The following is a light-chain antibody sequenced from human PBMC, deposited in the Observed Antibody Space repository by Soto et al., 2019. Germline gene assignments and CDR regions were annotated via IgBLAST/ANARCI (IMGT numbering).Light chain of an antibody. J-gene: IGKJ4*01. Sequence: EIVLTQSPSTLSWSPGERATLSCRASQSVSSYLAWYQQKPGQAPRLLIYDASNRATGIPARFSGSGSGTDFTLPISSLEHEDFAVYYCQQRSNWPPLTFGGGTKVEIK. CDR1: QSVSSY. CDR3: QQRSNWPPLT. CDR2: DAS. V-gene: IGKV3-11*01.